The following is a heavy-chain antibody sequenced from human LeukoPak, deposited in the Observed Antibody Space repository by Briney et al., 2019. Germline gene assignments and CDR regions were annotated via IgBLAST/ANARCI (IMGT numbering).Heavy chain of an antibody. J-gene: IGHJ4*02. CDR3: ARELDILTGYYPPFGY. D-gene: IGHD3-9*01. V-gene: IGHV1-2*02. Sequence: GASVKVSCKASGYSFANYYIHWVRQAPGQGLEWMGWINPDSGDTNFAQKFQGRVTMTRDTSISTAYMELSRLRSDDTAAYYCARELDILTGYYPPFGYWGQGTLVTVSS. CDR2: INPDSGDT. CDR1: GYSFANYY.